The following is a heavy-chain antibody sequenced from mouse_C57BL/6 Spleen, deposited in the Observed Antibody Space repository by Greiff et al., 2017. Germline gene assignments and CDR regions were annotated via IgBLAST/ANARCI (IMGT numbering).Heavy chain of an antibody. V-gene: IGHV1-72*01. Sequence: VQLQQPGAELVKPGASVKLSCKASGYTFTSYWMHWVKQRPGRGLEWIGRIDPNSGGTKYNEKFKSKATLTGDKPSSTAYMQLSSLSSEDSAVYYYSNIYYGSGYWYFDVWGTGTTVTVSS. J-gene: IGHJ1*03. CDR1: GYTFTSYW. D-gene: IGHD1-1*01. CDR3: SNIYYGSGYWYFDV. CDR2: IDPNSGGT.